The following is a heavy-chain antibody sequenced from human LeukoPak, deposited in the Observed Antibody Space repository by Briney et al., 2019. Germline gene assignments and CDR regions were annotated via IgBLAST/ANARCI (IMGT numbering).Heavy chain of an antibody. CDR3: ARVLEGTSGQHWYFDL. CDR2: INNSGST. V-gene: IGHV4-34*01. D-gene: IGHD6-19*01. Sequence: SETLSLTCAVYDGSFSGYYWSWIRQPPGKGLEWIGEINNSGSTNYNPSLKSRVTISVDTSKKQFSLKLSSVTAADTAVYYCARVLEGTSGQHWYFDLSGRGTLVTVSS. J-gene: IGHJ2*01. CDR1: DGSFSGYY.